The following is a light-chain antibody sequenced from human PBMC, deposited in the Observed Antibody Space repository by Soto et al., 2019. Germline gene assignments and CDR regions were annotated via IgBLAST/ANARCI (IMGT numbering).Light chain of an antibody. V-gene: IGKV3-15*01. Sequence: VMTECPSTLSVSAWERSTLSFTASQSINSNLAWYQQRPGQAPRLLIYGASTRATGIPARFSGSGSGTEFTLTISSLQSEDFAVYYCQQYNNWWTFGQGTKVDI. J-gene: IGKJ1*01. CDR3: QQYNNWWT. CDR2: GAS. CDR1: QSINSN.